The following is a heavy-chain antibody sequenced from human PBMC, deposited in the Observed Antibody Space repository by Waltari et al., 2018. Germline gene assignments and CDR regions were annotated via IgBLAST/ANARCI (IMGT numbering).Heavy chain of an antibody. CDR1: GGSISSSSYY. CDR3: ARGSSGSYFDY. D-gene: IGHD1-26*01. V-gene: IGHV4-39*01. Sequence: QLQLQESGPGLVKPSETLSLTCPVSGGSISSSSYYWGWIRQPPGKGLEWIGSIYYSGSTYHNPSLKSRVTISVDTSKNQFSLKLSSVTAADTAVYYCARGSSGSYFDYWGQGTLVTVSS. J-gene: IGHJ4*02. CDR2: IYYSGST.